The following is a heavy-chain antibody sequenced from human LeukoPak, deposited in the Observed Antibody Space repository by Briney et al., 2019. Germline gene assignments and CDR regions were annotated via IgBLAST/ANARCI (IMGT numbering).Heavy chain of an antibody. D-gene: IGHD6-13*01. CDR2: IWYDGNNK. J-gene: IGHJ3*02. CDR1: GFTFSNFG. CDR3: ARDHPIPAAGTLPAFDI. V-gene: IGHV3-33*01. Sequence: GGSLRLSCAASGFTFSNFGMHWVRQAPGKGLEWVAVIWYDGNNKFYADSVRGRFTISRDNSKNTLYLQMNSLRAEDTAVYYCARDHPIPAAGTLPAFDIWGHGTMVTVSS.